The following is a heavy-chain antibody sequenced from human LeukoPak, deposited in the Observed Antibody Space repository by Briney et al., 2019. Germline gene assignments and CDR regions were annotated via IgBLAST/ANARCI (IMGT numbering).Heavy chain of an antibody. CDR3: ARGSGFTYAFTGRERTKSRLDY. D-gene: IGHD3-16*01. V-gene: IGHV3-30*02. CDR1: GFTFSSYG. CDR2: IRYDGSNK. J-gene: IGHJ4*02. Sequence: PGGPLRLSCAASGFTFSSYGMHWVRQAPGKGLEWVAFIRYDGSNKYYADSVKGRFTISRDNSKNTLYLQMNSLRAEDTAVYYCARGSGFTYAFTGRERTKSRLDYWGQGTLVTVSS.